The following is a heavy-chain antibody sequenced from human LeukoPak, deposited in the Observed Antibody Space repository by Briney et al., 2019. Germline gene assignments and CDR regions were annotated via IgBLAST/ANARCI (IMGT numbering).Heavy chain of an antibody. Sequence: ASVKVSCKASGGTFSSYAISWVRQAPGQGLEWMGGIIPIFGTANYAQKFQGRVTITADKSTSTAYMELSSLRSEDTAVYYCARANTFWGGYYRSYYYYHMDVWGKGTTVTISS. CDR1: GGTFSSYA. J-gene: IGHJ6*03. V-gene: IGHV1-69*06. CDR2: IIPIFGTA. D-gene: IGHD3-3*01. CDR3: ARANTFWGGYYRSYYYYHMDV.